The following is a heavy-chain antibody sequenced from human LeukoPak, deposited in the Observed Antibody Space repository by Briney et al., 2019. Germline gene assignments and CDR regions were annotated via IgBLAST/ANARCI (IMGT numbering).Heavy chain of an antibody. J-gene: IGHJ4*02. CDR2: IKQDGSEK. V-gene: IGHV3-7*01. Sequence: PGGSLRLSCAASGFTFSSYWMSWVRQAPGKGLEWVANIKQDGSEKYYVDSVKGRFTISRDNAKNSLYLQMSSLRAEDTAVYYCARDLGLLWFGEFSFDYWGQGTLVTVSS. D-gene: IGHD3-10*01. CDR3: ARDLGLLWFGEFSFDY. CDR1: GFTFSSYW.